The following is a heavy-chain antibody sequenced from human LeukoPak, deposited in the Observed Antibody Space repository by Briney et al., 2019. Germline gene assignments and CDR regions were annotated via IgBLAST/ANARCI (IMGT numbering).Heavy chain of an antibody. D-gene: IGHD3-10*01. CDR2: IRYDGSNK. Sequence: GGSLRLSCAASGFTFSSYGMHWVRQAPGKGLEWVAFIRYDGSNKYYADSVKGRFTISRDNSKNALYLQMNSLRAEDTAVYYCAKDTYYYGSGSYYNLADYWGQGTLVTVSS. V-gene: IGHV3-30*02. J-gene: IGHJ4*02. CDR3: AKDTYYYGSGSYYNLADY. CDR1: GFTFSSYG.